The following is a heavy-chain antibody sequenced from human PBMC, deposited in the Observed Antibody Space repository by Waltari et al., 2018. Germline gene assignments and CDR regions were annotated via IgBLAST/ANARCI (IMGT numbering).Heavy chain of an antibody. CDR1: GVSITSNRHY. CDR3: ATYIGASLGTAAFDV. V-gene: IGHV4-39*01. CDR2: MSYSGAT. J-gene: IGHJ3*01. Sequence: QVQVQESGPGLVKPSETLSLTCSVSGVSITSNRHYWGWIRQPPGQGLEWSGTMSYSGATYSSPSLKGRVTRARDTSENQLSLKLGSVTAADTAVYYCATYIGASLGTAAFDVWGQGTTVTVSS. D-gene: IGHD5-12*01.